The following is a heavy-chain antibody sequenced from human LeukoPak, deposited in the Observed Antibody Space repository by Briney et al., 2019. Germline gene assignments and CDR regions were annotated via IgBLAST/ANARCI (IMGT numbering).Heavy chain of an antibody. CDR1: GFTFSSYA. J-gene: IGHJ4*02. CDR2: ISGSGGST. D-gene: IGHD2-2*01. V-gene: IGHV3-23*01. CDR3: ASGCSSTSCFDY. Sequence: GGSLRLSCAASGFTFSSYAMSWVRQAPGKGLEWVSAISGSGGSTYYADSVKGRFTISRDNSKNTLYLQMNSLRAEDTAVYYCASGCSSTSCFDYWGQGTLVTVSS.